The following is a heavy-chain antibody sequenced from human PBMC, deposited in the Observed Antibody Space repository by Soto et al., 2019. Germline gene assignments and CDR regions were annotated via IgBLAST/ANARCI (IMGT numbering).Heavy chain of an antibody. CDR3: ATDSDCSSTSCYFSVAFDI. J-gene: IGHJ3*02. CDR1: GYTLTELS. CDR2: FHPEDGET. D-gene: IGHD2-2*01. Sequence: ASVKVSCKVSGYTLTELSMHWVRQAPGKGLEWMGGFHPEDGETIHAQKFQGRVTMTEDTSTDTAYMELSSLRSEDTAVYYCATDSDCSSTSCYFSVAFDIWGQGTMVTVSS. V-gene: IGHV1-24*01.